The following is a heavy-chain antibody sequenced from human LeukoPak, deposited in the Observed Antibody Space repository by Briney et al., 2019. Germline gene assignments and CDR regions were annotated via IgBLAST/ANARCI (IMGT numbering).Heavy chain of an antibody. V-gene: IGHV3-49*04. Sequence: PGGSLRLSCTASGFTFGDYAMSWVRQAPGKGLEWVGFIRSKPYGGTTDYAASVKGRFTISRDDSKSIAYLQMDSLKAEDTAVYYCTRRRHCSGAGCFQGLDYWGQGTLVTVSS. CDR3: TRRRHCSGAGCFQGLDY. CDR2: IRSKPYGGTT. CDR1: GFTFGDYA. J-gene: IGHJ4*02. D-gene: IGHD2-15*01.